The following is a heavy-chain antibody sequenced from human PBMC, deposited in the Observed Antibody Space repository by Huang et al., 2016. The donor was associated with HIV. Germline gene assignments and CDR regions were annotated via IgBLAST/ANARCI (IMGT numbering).Heavy chain of an antibody. V-gene: IGHV4-39*01. CDR2: IYYTGST. J-gene: IGHJ4*02. D-gene: IGHD4-17*01. CDR1: GASISSNNHY. Sequence: QLRLQESGPGLVKPSETLSLTCIVSGASISSNNHYWSWIRQPPGKGLEWIGTIYYTGSTYRDPSLDSRVTIAADTSKNQFSLRLSSVTAADTAMYYCARHPVNDHGDYRTFFDYWGQGTLVTVSS. CDR3: ARHPVNDHGDYRTFFDY.